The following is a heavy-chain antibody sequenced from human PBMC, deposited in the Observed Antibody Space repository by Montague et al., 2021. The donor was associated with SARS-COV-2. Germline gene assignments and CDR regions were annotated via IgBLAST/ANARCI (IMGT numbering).Heavy chain of an antibody. D-gene: IGHD3-10*01. CDR2: NYYSGSN. V-gene: IGHV4-39*01. CDR3: ARQGRMSMVRLNWFDP. CDR1: GGSISSSSYY. J-gene: IGHJ5*02. Sequence: SETLSLTCTVSGGSISSSSYYWGWIRQPPGKGLEWIGSNYYSGSNYYNPALKSRVTISVDTSKNQFSLKLSSVTAADTSVSYCARQGRMSMVRLNWFDPWGQGTLVTVSS.